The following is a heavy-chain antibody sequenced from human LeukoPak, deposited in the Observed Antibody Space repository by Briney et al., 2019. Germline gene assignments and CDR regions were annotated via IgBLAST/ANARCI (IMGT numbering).Heavy chain of an antibody. D-gene: IGHD6-19*01. CDR3: AKLGAYTSSWYGFVDY. V-gene: IGHV5-51*01. J-gene: IGHJ4*02. CDR2: IYPDDSDT. Sequence: GESLKISCKSSGYSFTNYWIGWVRQMPGKGLEWMGIIYPDDSDTRYSPSFQGQVTISVDKSISTAYLRWSSLKASDTAMYYCAKLGAYTSSWYGFVDYWGQGALITVSS. CDR1: GYSFTNYW.